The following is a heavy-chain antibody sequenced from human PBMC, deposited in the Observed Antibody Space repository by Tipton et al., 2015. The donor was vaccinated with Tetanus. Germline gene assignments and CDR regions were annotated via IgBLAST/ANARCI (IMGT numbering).Heavy chain of an antibody. CDR1: GDSISSYY. CDR2: FYTTGST. Sequence: TLSLTCNVSGDSISSYYWNWIRQPAGKGLEWIGRFYTTGSTIYNPSLRSRVTMSVDTSKNQLSLTLSSVTAADTAVYYCARGGKLGLGYFDLWGRGTLVTVSS. V-gene: IGHV4-4*07. D-gene: IGHD7-27*01. J-gene: IGHJ2*01. CDR3: ARGGKLGLGYFDL.